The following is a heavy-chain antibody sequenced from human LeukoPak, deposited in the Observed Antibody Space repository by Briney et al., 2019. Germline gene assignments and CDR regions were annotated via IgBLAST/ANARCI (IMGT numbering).Heavy chain of an antibody. V-gene: IGHV1-69*04. Sequence: SVKVSCKASGGTFSSYAISWVRQAPGQGLEWMGRIIPIFGIANYAQKFQGRVTTTADKSTSTAYMELSSLRSEDTAVYYCARDTRGTSSGWFDPWGQGTLVTVSS. CDR2: IIPIFGIA. J-gene: IGHJ5*02. D-gene: IGHD2-2*01. CDR1: GGTFSSYA. CDR3: ARDTRGTSSGWFDP.